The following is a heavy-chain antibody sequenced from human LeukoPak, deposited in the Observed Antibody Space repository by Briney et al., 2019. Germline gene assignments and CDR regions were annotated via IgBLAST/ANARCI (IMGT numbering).Heavy chain of an antibody. Sequence: PGGSLRLSCAASGFTFSSYAMSWVRQAPGKGLEGVSAISGSGGSTYYADSVKGRFTISRDNSKNTLYLQMNSLRAEDTAVYYCAKDWARVVVTSDAFDIWGQGTMVTVSS. J-gene: IGHJ3*02. V-gene: IGHV3-23*01. CDR2: ISGSGGST. CDR3: AKDWARVVVTSDAFDI. D-gene: IGHD3-22*01. CDR1: GFTFSSYA.